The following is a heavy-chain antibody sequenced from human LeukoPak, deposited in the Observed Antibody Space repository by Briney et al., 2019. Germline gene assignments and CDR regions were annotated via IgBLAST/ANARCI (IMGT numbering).Heavy chain of an antibody. V-gene: IGHV1-8*01. CDR3: ARRRGYSSGYSFWFGP. J-gene: IGHJ5*02. Sequence: ASLKVSCKASGYTFTSYDINWVRQASGRRLEWMGWMDPNSGNTGYAQKFQGRVTMTRNTSTSTAYMELRSLGSEDTAVYYCARRRGYSSGYSFWFGPWGQGTLVTVAS. CDR2: MDPNSGNT. CDR1: GYTFTSYD. D-gene: IGHD3-22*01.